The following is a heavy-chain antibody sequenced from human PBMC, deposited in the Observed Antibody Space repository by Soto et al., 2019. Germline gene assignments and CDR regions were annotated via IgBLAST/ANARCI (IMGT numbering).Heavy chain of an antibody. CDR1: GYTFVSSG. J-gene: IGHJ5*02. V-gene: IGHV1-18*01. CDR2: ISTYNGNS. CDR3: ARVTGNWLDP. Sequence: GASVKVSCKASGYTFVSSGISWVRQAPGQGLEWMGWISTYNGNSNYAQKFQGRLTMTTDTSTSTAYMELRSLRSDDTAIYYCARVTGNWLDPWGKGTLVTVSS.